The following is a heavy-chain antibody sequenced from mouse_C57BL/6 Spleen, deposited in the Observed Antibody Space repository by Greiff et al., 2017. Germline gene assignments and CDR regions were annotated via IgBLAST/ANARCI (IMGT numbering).Heavy chain of an antibody. Sequence: DVKLVESGGGLVKPGGSLKLSCAASGFTFSDYGMHWVRQAPEKGLEWVAYISSGSSTIYYADTVKGRFTIARDNAKSTLFLQMTSLRSEDTAMYYCARVGNHYYAMDYWGQGTSVTVSS. CDR3: ARVGNHYYAMDY. J-gene: IGHJ4*01. V-gene: IGHV5-17*01. CDR2: ISSGSSTI. CDR1: GFTFSDYG.